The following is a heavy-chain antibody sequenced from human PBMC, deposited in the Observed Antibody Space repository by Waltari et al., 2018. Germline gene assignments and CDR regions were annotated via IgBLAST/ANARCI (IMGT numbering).Heavy chain of an antibody. CDR2: ISSSSSYI. J-gene: IGHJ3*02. CDR1: GFTFSSYS. V-gene: IGHV3-21*01. D-gene: IGHD5-18*01. CDR3: ARDLVTGGAFDI. Sequence: EVQLVESGGGLVKPGGSLRLSCAASGFTFSSYSMNWVRQAPGKGLEWVSSISSSSSYIYYADSVKGRFTISRDNAKNSLYLQMNSLRAEDTAVYYCARDLVTGGAFDIWGQGTMVTVSS.